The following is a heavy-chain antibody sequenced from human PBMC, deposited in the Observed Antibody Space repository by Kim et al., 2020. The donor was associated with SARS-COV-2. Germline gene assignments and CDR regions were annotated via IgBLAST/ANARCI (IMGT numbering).Heavy chain of an antibody. J-gene: IGHJ6*01. CDR1: GGSISSSSYY. CDR3: ARLKMVAARGHYGMDV. Sequence: SETLSLTCTVSGGSISSSSYYWGWIRQPPGKGLEWIGTIYYSGSTYYNPSLKSRVTISVDTSKNQFSLKLSSVTAADTAVYYCARLKMVAARGHYGMDV. V-gene: IGHV4-39*01. CDR2: IYYSGST. D-gene: IGHD2-15*01.